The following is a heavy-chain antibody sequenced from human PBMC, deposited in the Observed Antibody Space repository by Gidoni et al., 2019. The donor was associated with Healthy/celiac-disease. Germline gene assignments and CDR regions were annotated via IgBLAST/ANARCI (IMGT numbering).Heavy chain of an antibody. D-gene: IGHD6-13*01. CDR1: GGNFSSYA. V-gene: IGHV1-69*01. CDR3: ARGGAAAGLRGYYYYGMDV. Sequence: QVQLVQSGAEVKKPGSSVTVSCKASGGNFSSYASSWVRQAPGQGLEWMGGIIPIFGTANYAQKFQGRVTITADESTSTAYMELSSLRSEDTAVYYCARGGAAAGLRGYYYYGMDVWGQGTTVTVSS. J-gene: IGHJ6*02. CDR2: IIPIFGTA.